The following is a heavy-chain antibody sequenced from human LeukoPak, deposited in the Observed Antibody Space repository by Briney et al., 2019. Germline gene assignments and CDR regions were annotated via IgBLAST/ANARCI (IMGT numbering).Heavy chain of an antibody. Sequence: GGSLRLSCTASGFSFSRYWLSWVRQAPGKGLEWVANIKFDGNEKYYVDSVKGRFTISRDNAKNSLYLQMNSLRAEDTAIYYCARLDEAFDNWGQGTLVTVSS. J-gene: IGHJ4*02. V-gene: IGHV3-7*01. D-gene: IGHD5-24*01. CDR1: GFSFSRYW. CDR2: IKFDGNEK. CDR3: ARLDEAFDN.